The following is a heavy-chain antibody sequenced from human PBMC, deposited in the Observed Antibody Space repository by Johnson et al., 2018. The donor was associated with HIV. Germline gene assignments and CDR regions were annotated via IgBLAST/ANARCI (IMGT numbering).Heavy chain of an antibody. J-gene: IGHJ3*02. CDR1: GFSFDAYA. D-gene: IGHD3-22*01. CDR2: IYSGGST. V-gene: IGHV3-66*01. Sequence: VQLVESGGGLVQPGRSLRLFCAASGFSFDAYAMYWVRQVPGKGLEWVSGIYSGGSTYYADSVKGRFTISRDNSKNTLYIQMNSLRAEDTAVYYCAREWLYDALDIWGQGTMVTVSS. CDR3: AREWLYDALDI.